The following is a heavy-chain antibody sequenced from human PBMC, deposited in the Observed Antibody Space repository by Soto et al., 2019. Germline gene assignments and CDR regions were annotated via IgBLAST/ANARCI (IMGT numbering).Heavy chain of an antibody. CDR2: IYYSGST. D-gene: IGHD3-22*01. CDR3: ARDLYYDSSGYYWRWFDP. V-gene: IGHV4-61*01. Sequence: PSETLSLTCTVSGGSVSSGSYYWSWIRQPPGKGLEWIGYIYYSGSTNYNPSLKSRVTISVDTSKNQFSLKLSSVTAADTAVYYCARDLYYDSSGYYWRWFDPWGQGTLVTVSS. J-gene: IGHJ5*02. CDR1: GGSVSSGSYY.